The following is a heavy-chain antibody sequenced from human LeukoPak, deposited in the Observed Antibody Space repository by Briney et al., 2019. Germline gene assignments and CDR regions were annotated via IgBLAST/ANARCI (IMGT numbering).Heavy chain of an antibody. J-gene: IGHJ4*02. Sequence: GASVKVSCKASGYSFTGYYIHWVRQAPGQGLAWMGWINPYSGDTTYAQKFQGRLTLTRDTSISTAYMEVSRLKSDDTAVYYCARVKVPAAPEKYFDWLFCHDYWGQGTLVTVSS. CDR2: INPYSGDT. D-gene: IGHD3-9*01. CDR1: GYSFTGYY. V-gene: IGHV1-2*02. CDR3: ARVKVPAAPEKYFDWLFCHDY.